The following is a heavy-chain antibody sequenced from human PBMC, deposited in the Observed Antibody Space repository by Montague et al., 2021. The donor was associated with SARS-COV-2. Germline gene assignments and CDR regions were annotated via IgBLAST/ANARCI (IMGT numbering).Heavy chain of an antibody. CDR1: GFSLSTSGMC. V-gene: IGHV2-70*01. Sequence: PALVKPTQTLTLTYTFSGFSLSTSGMCVSWIRQPPGKALEWLALIDWDDDKYYSTSLKTMLTISKDTSKNQVVLTMTNMDPVDTATYYCARDILTGYLYGMDVWGQGTTVTVSS. J-gene: IGHJ6*02. D-gene: IGHD3-9*01. CDR3: ARDILTGYLYGMDV. CDR2: IDWDDDK.